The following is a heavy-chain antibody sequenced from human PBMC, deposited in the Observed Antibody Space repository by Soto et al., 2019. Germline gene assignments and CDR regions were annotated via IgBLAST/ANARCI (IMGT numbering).Heavy chain of an antibody. D-gene: IGHD3-16*01. Sequence: ASPRVSYQASGYTCTRYDINWLLPATEQGLEWMGWMNTNSGNRGYAQKFEGRVTMTRITSISTAYMELSSLRSDDTVVYSCALPRLSLSLAYWDQPTLV. CDR3: ALPRLSLSLAY. CDR2: MNTNSGNR. J-gene: IGHJ4*02. V-gene: IGHV1-8*01. CDR1: GYTCTRYD.